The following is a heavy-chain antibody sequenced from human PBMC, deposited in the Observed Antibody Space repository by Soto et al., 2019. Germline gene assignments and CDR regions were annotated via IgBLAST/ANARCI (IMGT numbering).Heavy chain of an antibody. J-gene: IGHJ4*02. CDR3: ARTYVQWLAPFDY. CDR1: GGTFSSYT. CDR2: IIPILGIA. D-gene: IGHD6-19*01. V-gene: IGHV1-69*02. Sequence: ASVKVSCKASGGTFSSYTISWVRQAPGQGLEWMGRIIPILGIANYAQKFQGRVTITADKSTSTAYMELSSLRSEDTAVYYCARTYVQWLAPFDYWGQGTLVTVSS.